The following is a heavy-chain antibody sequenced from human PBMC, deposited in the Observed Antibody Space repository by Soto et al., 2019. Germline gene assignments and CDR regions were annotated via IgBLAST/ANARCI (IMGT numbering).Heavy chain of an antibody. J-gene: IGHJ4*02. CDR3: ARGAATSGWYSPRVGIDY. V-gene: IGHV3-48*01. Sequence: GGSLRLSCGAFGFSFSAYSMNWVRQAPGKGLEWVSHIRHDSSNTYYADSVKGRFTISRDNSKNTLYLQMNSLRAEDTAVYYCARGAATSGWYSPRVGIDYWGQGTLVTVSS. D-gene: IGHD6-19*01. CDR1: GFSFSAYS. CDR2: IRHDSSNT.